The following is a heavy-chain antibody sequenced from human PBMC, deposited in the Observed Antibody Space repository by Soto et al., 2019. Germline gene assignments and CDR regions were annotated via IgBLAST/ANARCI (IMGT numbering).Heavy chain of an antibody. J-gene: IGHJ4*02. CDR3: ARTKCSGGSCYSWSLDY. V-gene: IGHV4-31*03. D-gene: IGHD2-15*01. CDR2: RYYSEST. CDR1: GGSITTGGYY. Sequence: SESLSLTCTVSGGSITTGGYYWSWIRQLPGKGLEWIGHRYYSESTYYNPSLKSRVSISLDTSKNQFSLKLSFVTAADTAMYYCARTKCSGGSCYSWSLDYWGQGTPVTVSS.